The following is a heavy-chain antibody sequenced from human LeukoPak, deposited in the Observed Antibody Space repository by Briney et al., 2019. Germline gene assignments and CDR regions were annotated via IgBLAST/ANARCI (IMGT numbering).Heavy chain of an antibody. CDR2: ISSSSSYI. J-gene: IGHJ6*02. D-gene: IGHD3-22*01. Sequence: GGSLRLSCAASGFTFSSYSMNWVRQAPGKGLEGVSSISSSSSYIYYADSVKGRFTISRDNAKNSLYLQMNSLRAEDTAVYYCARDHYYDSSGYYPFGMDVWGQGTTVTVSS. CDR3: ARDHYYDSSGYYPFGMDV. V-gene: IGHV3-21*01. CDR1: GFTFSSYS.